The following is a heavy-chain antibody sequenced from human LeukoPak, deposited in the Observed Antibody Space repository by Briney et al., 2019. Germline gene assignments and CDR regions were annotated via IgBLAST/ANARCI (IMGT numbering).Heavy chain of an antibody. V-gene: IGHV1-2*04. D-gene: IGHD2-2*01. CDR3: ARTSRGAYQLLTPNFDY. J-gene: IGHJ4*02. Sequence: ASVTVSCKASGYTFTGYYMHWVRQAPGQGLEWMGWINPNSGGTNYAQKFQGWVTMTRDTSISTAYMELSRLRSDDTAVYYCARTSRGAYQLLTPNFDYWGQGTLVTVSS. CDR2: INPNSGGT. CDR1: GYTFTGYY.